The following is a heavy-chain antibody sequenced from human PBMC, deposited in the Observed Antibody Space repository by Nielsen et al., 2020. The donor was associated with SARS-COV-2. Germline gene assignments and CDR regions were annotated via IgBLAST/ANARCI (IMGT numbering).Heavy chain of an antibody. J-gene: IGHJ4*02. CDR2: SGGSGGST. CDR1: GFPLRYYA. D-gene: IGHD3-3*01. CDR3: ARVAFWSGYDY. Sequence: GESLKISCAAFGFPLRYYAMTWVRQAPGKGLERVSASGGSGGSTFYADSVQGRFTISRDNSKNTLYLQMNSLRAEDTAVYYCARVAFWSGYDYWGQGALVTVSS. V-gene: IGHV3-23*01.